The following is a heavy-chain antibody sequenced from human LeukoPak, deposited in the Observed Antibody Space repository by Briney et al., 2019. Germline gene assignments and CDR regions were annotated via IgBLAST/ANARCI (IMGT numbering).Heavy chain of an antibody. V-gene: IGHV4-59*01. CDR2: IYYSGST. D-gene: IGHD2-2*01. CDR1: GGSISSYY. CDR3: ARVGGVVVPAAIPPYYYGMDV. J-gene: IGHJ6*02. Sequence: SETLSLTCTVSGGSISSYYWSWIRQPPGKGLEWIGYIYYSGSTNYNPSLKSRVTISVDTSKNQFSLKLSSVTAADTAVYYCARVGGVVVPAAIPPYYYGMDVWGQGTMVTVSS.